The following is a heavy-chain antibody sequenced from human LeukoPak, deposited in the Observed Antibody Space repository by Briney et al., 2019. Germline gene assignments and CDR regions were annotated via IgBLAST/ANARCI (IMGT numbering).Heavy chain of an antibody. D-gene: IGHD2-8*02. CDR1: GYTFTSYD. Sequence: GASVKVSCKASGYTFTSYDINWVRQATGQGLEWMGGIIPIFGTANYAQKFQGRVTINTDESTRTAYMELSSLSSEETAVYYCGWGNAIAGYYNYYIDVWGKGTTVTVSS. J-gene: IGHJ6*03. CDR2: IIPIFGTA. CDR3: GWGNAIAGYYNYYIDV. V-gene: IGHV1-69*05.